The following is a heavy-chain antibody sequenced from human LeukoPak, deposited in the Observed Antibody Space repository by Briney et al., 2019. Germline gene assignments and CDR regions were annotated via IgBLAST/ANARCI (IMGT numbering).Heavy chain of an antibody. CDR1: GYTFTSYD. CDR2: INPNSGNT. CDR3: ARVLRGVAVLFDP. J-gene: IGHJ5*02. Sequence: ASVKVSRKASGYTFTSYDINWVRQATGQGLEWMGWINPNSGNTGYAQKFQGRVTMTRNTSISTAYMELSSLRSEDTAVYYCARVLRGVAVLFDPWGQGTLVTVSS. V-gene: IGHV1-8*01. D-gene: IGHD6-19*01.